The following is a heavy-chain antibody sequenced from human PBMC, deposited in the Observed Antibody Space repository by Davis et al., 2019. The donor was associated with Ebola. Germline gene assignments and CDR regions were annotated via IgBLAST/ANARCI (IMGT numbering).Heavy chain of an antibody. Sequence: GESLKISCAASGFTFSSYAMSWVRQAPGKGLEWVSAISGSGGSTYYADSVKGRFTISRDNSKKTLYLQMNSLRAEDTAVYYCARQDTVTKRAISHYYFDYWGQGTLVTVSS. J-gene: IGHJ4*02. CDR3: ARQDTVTKRAISHYYFDY. CDR1: GFTFSSYA. CDR2: ISGSGGST. V-gene: IGHV3-23*01. D-gene: IGHD4-17*01.